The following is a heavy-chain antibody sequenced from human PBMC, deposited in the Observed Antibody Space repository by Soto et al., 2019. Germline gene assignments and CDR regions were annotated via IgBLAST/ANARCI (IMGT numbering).Heavy chain of an antibody. Sequence: GGSLRLSCAASGFTFSSYGMHWVRQAPGKGLEWVAVISYDGSNKYYADSVKGRFTISRDNSKNTLYLQMNSLRAEDTAVYYCAKPLYYYGSGSYCFDYWGQGTLVTVSS. CDR1: GFTFSSYG. D-gene: IGHD3-10*01. V-gene: IGHV3-30*18. CDR3: AKPLYYYGSGSYCFDY. CDR2: ISYDGSNK. J-gene: IGHJ4*02.